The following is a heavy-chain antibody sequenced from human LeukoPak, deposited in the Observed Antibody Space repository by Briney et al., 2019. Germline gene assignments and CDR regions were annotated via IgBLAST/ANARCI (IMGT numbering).Heavy chain of an antibody. Sequence: GGSLRLSCAASGFTFSSYGMHWVRQAPGKGLEWVAVISYDGSNKYYADSVKGRFTISRDNSKNTLYLQMNSLRAEDTAVYYCAKDRETAYFDYWGQGTLVTVSS. CDR1: GFTFSSYG. CDR2: ISYDGSNK. V-gene: IGHV3-30*18. J-gene: IGHJ4*02. CDR3: AKDRETAYFDY. D-gene: IGHD1-26*01.